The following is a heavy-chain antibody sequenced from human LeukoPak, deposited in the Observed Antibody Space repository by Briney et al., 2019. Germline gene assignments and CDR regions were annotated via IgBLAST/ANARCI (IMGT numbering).Heavy chain of an antibody. J-gene: IGHJ4*02. CDR2: ISSSGGNI. CDR1: GFDLSDYY. Sequence: PGGSLRLSCVVSGFDLSDYYMSWIRQAPGKGLEWISYISSSGGNIYFADSVKGRFTMSGDNARGSLYLQMNSLRADDTAIYYCARRRDYFDYWGRGTLVTVSS. V-gene: IGHV3-11*01. CDR3: ARRRDYFDY.